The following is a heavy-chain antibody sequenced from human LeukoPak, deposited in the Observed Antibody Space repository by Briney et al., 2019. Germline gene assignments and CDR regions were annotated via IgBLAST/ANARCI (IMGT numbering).Heavy chain of an antibody. D-gene: IGHD5-18*01. Sequence: GGSLRLSCAASGFTFSSYSMNWVRQAPGKGLEWVSYISSSSSTIYYADSVKGRFTISRDNAKNSLYLQMNSLRAEDTAVYHCARGYSYGYSRTDNWFDPWGQGTLVTVSS. CDR1: GFTFSSYS. J-gene: IGHJ5*02. CDR2: ISSSSSTI. V-gene: IGHV3-48*01. CDR3: ARGYSYGYSRTDNWFDP.